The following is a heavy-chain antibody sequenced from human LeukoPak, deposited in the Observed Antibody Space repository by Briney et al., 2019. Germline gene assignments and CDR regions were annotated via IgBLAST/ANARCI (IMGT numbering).Heavy chain of an antibody. CDR1: GFTFSSHE. CDR2: ISSSGSTI. D-gene: IGHD3-10*01. CDR3: ARDDSGYGSGFY. V-gene: IGHV3-48*03. Sequence: PGGSLRLSCAASGFTFSSHEMNWVRQAPGKGLEGVSHISSSGSTIYYADSVKGRFTISRDNAKNSLYLQMNSLRAEDTAVYYCARDDSGYGSGFYWGQGTLVTVSS. J-gene: IGHJ4*02.